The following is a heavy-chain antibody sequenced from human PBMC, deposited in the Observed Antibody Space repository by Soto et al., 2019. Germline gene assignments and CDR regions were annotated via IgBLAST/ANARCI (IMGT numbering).Heavy chain of an antibody. V-gene: IGHV3-11*06. CDR2: INSISDYT. CDR3: ARVYGIQRPDY. Sequence: QVQLVESGGGLVKPGGPLRLSCAASGFTFSDYYMTWIRQAPGKGLEWVSYINSISDYTNYADSVRARFSISRDNAKNSLYLQMNSLRAEDTAVYYCARVYGIQRPDYWGQGTLVTVSS. CDR1: GFTFSDYY. D-gene: IGHD5-18*01. J-gene: IGHJ4*02.